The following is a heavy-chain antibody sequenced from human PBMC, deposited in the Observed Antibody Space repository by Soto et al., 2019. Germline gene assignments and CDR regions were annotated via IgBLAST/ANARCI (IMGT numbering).Heavy chain of an antibody. CDR1: GGSISSGGYS. CDR3: AREVNTIFDI. CDR2: IYHSGST. Sequence: SETLSLTCAVSGGSISSGGYSWSWIRQPPGKGLEWIGYIYHSGSTNYNPSLKSRVTISVDTSKNQFSLKLSSVTAADTAVYYCAREVNTIFDIWGQGTMVTVSS. D-gene: IGHD5-18*01. V-gene: IGHV4-30-2*01. J-gene: IGHJ3*02.